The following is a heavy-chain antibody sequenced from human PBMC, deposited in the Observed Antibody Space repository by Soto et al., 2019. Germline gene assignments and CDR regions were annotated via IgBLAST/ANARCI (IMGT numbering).Heavy chain of an antibody. Sequence: YRRLSCAVSGFTVSNSFISWVRQAPGKGLEWVSIIYGDGTTFYADSVKGRFTISRDLSKDALYLQMNSLRAEDMAVYYCARSYKWAGLFDYWGQGTLVTVSS. CDR2: IYGDGTT. CDR3: ARSYKWAGLFDY. J-gene: IGHJ4*02. CDR1: GFTVSNSF. D-gene: IGHD1-20*01. V-gene: IGHV3-53*01.